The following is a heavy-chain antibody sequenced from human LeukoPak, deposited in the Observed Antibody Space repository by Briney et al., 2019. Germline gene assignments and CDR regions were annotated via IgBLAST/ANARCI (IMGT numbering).Heavy chain of an antibody. CDR2: ISYSGST. CDR3: ARGLRPRDYYYYGLDV. J-gene: IGHJ6*01. CDR1: DGSIRTYF. Sequence: HSETLSVTRIVPDGSIRTYFWSCVPHPPRGGLEWMGCISYSGSTDYNPSLKSRPTMPVAKSKNQFSLKLSSVTAADTAMYYCARGLRPRDYYYYGLDVWGPGTTVTGSS. D-gene: IGHD5/OR15-5a*01. V-gene: IGHV4-59*01.